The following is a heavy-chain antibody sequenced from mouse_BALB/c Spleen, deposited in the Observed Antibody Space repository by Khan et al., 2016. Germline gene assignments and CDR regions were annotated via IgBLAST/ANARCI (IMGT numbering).Heavy chain of an antibody. J-gene: IGHJ3*01. CDR2: IYPGDGDT. CDR3: ARGTPFVS. CDR1: GYAFSGYW. D-gene: IGHD2-14*01. Sequence: QVRLQQSGAELVRPGSSVKISCKASGYAFSGYWMNWVKQRPGQGLEWIGQIYPGDGDTNYNGKFKGKATLTADKSSSTAYMQLSSLTSEDSAVYFCARGTPFVSWGQGTLVTVSA. V-gene: IGHV1-80*01.